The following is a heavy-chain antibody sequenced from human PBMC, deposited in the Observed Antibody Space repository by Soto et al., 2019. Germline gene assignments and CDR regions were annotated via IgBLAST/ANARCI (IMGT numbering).Heavy chain of an antibody. J-gene: IGHJ6*02. Sequence: SETLSLTCTVSGGPINSYYWSWIRQPAGQGLEWIGRFHISGSTNSNPSLKSRVTMSVDTSKNQFSLKLSSVTAADTAVYYCARDRIITLRGGGYGMDVWGQGTTVTVSS. CDR1: GGPINSYY. V-gene: IGHV4-4*07. CDR2: FHISGST. CDR3: ARDRIITLRGGGYGMDV. D-gene: IGHD3-10*01.